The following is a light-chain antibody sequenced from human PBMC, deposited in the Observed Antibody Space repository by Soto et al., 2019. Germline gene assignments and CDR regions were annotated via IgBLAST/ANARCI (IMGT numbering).Light chain of an antibody. V-gene: IGKV3-15*01. CDR3: HQYNNLWT. J-gene: IGKJ1*01. CDR1: QSVSSR. CDR2: GAS. Sequence: EIVLTQSPGTLSLSPGERATLSCRASQSVSSRLAWYQQKPGQSPRLLIYGASTRATGIPARFSSSGSGTEFTLTISSLQSEDFGVYYCHQYNNLWTFGQGTKVDIK.